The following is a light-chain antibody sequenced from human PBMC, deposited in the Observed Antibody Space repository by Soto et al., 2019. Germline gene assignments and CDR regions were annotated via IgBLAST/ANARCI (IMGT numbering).Light chain of an antibody. CDR3: QQYNGYYGT. CDR1: QGISSC. J-gene: IGKJ1*01. V-gene: IGKV1-5*01. Sequence: DIPMNQSPSTLSASVGDRVTITCRASQGISSCLAWDLQKPGKAPKRLIYDASSLASGIPSRFSDSGSGTEITLTISSREPDAVASYYWQQYNGYYGTFGQGTKVEIK. CDR2: DAS.